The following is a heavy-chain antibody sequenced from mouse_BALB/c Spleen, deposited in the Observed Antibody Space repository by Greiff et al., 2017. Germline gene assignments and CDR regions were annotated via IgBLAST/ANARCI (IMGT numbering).Heavy chain of an antibody. D-gene: IGHD2-1*01. CDR3: ARADYGNGYAMDY. CDR2: IWAGGST. Sequence: QVQLKESGPGLVAPSQSLSITCTVSGFSLTGYGVHWVRQPPGKGLEWLGVIWAGGSTNYNSALMSRLSISKDNSKSQVFLKMNSLQTDDTAMYYCARADYGNGYAMDYWGQGTSVTVSS. V-gene: IGHV2-9*02. CDR1: GFSLTGYG. J-gene: IGHJ4*01.